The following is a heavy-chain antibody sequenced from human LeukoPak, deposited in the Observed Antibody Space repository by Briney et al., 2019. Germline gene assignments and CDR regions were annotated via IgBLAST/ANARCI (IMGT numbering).Heavy chain of an antibody. CDR3: ARDRGGYSYGIGY. J-gene: IGHJ4*02. D-gene: IGHD5-18*01. CDR1: GGSISSGDYY. V-gene: IGHV4-30-4*08. CDR2: IYYSGST. Sequence: SETLSLTCTVSGGSISSGDYYWSWIRQPPGKGLEWIGYIYYSGSTYYNPSLKSRVTISVDTSKNQFSLKLSSVTAADTAVYYCARDRGGYSYGIGYWGQGTLVTVSS.